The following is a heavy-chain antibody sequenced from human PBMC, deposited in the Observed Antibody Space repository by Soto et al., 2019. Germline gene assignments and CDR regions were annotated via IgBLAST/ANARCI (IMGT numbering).Heavy chain of an antibody. CDR2: IIPIFGTA. J-gene: IGHJ6*02. CDR1: GGTFSSYA. Sequence: SVKVSCKASGGTFSSYAISWVRQAPGQGLELMGGIIPIFGTANYAQKFQGRVTITADESTSTAYMELSSLRSEDTAVYYCARDYYDSSGYYNYYYYGMDVWGQGTTVTVYS. V-gene: IGHV1-69*13. D-gene: IGHD3-22*01. CDR3: ARDYYDSSGYYNYYYYGMDV.